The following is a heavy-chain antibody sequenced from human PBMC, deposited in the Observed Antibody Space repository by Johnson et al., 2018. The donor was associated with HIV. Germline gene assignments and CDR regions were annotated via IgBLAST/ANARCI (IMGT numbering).Heavy chain of an antibody. V-gene: IGHV3-30*03. CDR3: ARGGQLVAFDI. Sequence: QVQLVESGGGVVRPGGSLRLSCAASGFTFDDYGMSWVRQAPGQGLEWVAVISYDGSNKYYSDSVKGRFTISRDNSKNTLYLQMNSLRAEDTAVYYCARGGQLVAFDIGGQGTMVTVSS. CDR1: GFTFDDYG. J-gene: IGHJ3*02. D-gene: IGHD6-6*01. CDR2: ISYDGSNK.